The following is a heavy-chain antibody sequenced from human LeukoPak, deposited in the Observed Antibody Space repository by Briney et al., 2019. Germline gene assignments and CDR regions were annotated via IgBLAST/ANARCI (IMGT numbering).Heavy chain of an antibody. D-gene: IGHD6-6*01. CDR1: GGSISSYY. J-gene: IGHJ6*02. CDR2: IYYSGST. CDR3: ARDRREYSSTRYYDYGMGV. Sequence: SETLSLTCTVSGGSISSYYWSWIRQPPGKGLEWIGYIYYSGSTNYNPSLKSRVTISVDTSKNQFSLKLSSVTAADTAVYYCARDRREYSSTRYYDYGMGVWGQGTTVTVSS. V-gene: IGHV4-59*01.